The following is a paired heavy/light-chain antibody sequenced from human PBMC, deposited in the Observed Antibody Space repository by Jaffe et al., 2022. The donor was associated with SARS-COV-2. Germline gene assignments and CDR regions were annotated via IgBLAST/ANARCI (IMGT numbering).Heavy chain of an antibody. CDR2: ITQDGSEK. Sequence: EVQLVESGGGLVQPGGSLGLSCAASGFTFSGYWMSWVRQAPGRGLEWVADITQDGSEKYYVGSVRGRFTISRDNAKNSLHLQMNSLRAEDTAVYYCARDRTFDAGTSREFDYWGQGTLVSVSS. CDR1: GFTFSGYW. V-gene: IGHV3-7*03. D-gene: IGHD3-10*01. J-gene: IGHJ4*02. CDR3: ARDRTFDAGTSREFDY.
Light chain of an antibody. Sequence: DIQLTQSPSSVSASVGDRITITCRASQGVSNWLAWYQQKPGRAPRLLIYAASNLHSGVPSRFSGSGSGTDFTLTISSLQPEDFATYYCQQANSFFITFGQGTRLEI. CDR2: AAS. V-gene: IGKV1-12*01. CDR3: QQANSFFIT. CDR1: QGVSNW. J-gene: IGKJ5*01.